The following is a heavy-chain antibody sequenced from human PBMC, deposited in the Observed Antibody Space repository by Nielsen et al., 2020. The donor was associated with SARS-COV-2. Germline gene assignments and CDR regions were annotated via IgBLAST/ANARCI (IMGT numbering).Heavy chain of an antibody. CDR1: GGSISSGGYS. Sequence: SETLSLTCAVSGGSISSGGYSWSWIRQPPGKGLEWIGYIYHSGSTYYNPSLKSRVTISVDRSKNQFSLKLSSVTAADTAVYYCARVGYSYGYAWFDPWGQGTLVTVSS. J-gene: IGHJ5*02. D-gene: IGHD5-18*01. CDR2: IYHSGST. CDR3: ARVGYSYGYAWFDP. V-gene: IGHV4-30-2*01.